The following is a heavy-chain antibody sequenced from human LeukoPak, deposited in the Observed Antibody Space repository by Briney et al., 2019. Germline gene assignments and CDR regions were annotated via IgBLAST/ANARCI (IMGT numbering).Heavy chain of an antibody. Sequence: PGGSLRLSCAASGCTFNNYWRNWVRQAPGRGLEWVANIKQDGSEKYSVDSVKGRFTISRDNAKNSLYLQMNSLRAEDTAVYYCARGGRRSYGDDAFDMWGQGTMVTVSS. CDR2: IKQDGSEK. CDR3: ARGGRRSYGDDAFDM. D-gene: IGHD3-16*01. CDR1: GCTFNNYW. V-gene: IGHV3-7*01. J-gene: IGHJ3*02.